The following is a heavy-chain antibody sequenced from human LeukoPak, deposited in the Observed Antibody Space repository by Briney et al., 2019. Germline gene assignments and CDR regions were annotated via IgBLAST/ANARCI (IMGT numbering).Heavy chain of an antibody. Sequence: SETLSLTCAVYGGSFSGYYWSWIRQPPGKGLEWIGEINHSGSTNYNPSLKCRVTISVDTSKNQFSLKLSSVTAADTAVYYCANEYAGIDYWGQGTLVTVST. CDR2: INHSGST. CDR1: GGSFSGYY. V-gene: IGHV4-34*01. D-gene: IGHD2-2*01. J-gene: IGHJ4*02. CDR3: ANEYAGIDY.